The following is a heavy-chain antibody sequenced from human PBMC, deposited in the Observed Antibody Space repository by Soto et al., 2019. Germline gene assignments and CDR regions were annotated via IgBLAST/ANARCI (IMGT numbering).Heavy chain of an antibody. CDR2: ISWNSGSI. J-gene: IGHJ4*02. CDR1: GFTFDDYA. V-gene: IGHV3-9*01. CDR3: AKELYSSSSGVIVVVTAFDY. Sequence: SLKISCAASGFTFDDYAMHWVRQAPGKGLEWVSGISWNSGSIGYADSVKGRFTISRDNAKNSLYLQMNSLRAEDTALYYCAKELYSSSSGVIVVVTAFDYWGQGTLVTVSS. D-gene: IGHD2-21*02.